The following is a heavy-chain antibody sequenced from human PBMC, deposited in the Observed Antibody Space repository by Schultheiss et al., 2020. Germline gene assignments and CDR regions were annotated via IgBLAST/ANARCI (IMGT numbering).Heavy chain of an antibody. CDR1: GGSFSNYH. V-gene: IGHV4-59*01. J-gene: IGHJ4*02. D-gene: IGHD2/OR15-2a*01. CDR3: AAIGDY. CDR2: IYYSGST. Sequence: SETLSLTCAVYGGSFSNYHWSWIRQPPGKGLEWIGYIYYSGSTNYNPSLKSRVTLSVDTSKNQFSLKLSSVTAADTAVYYCAAIGDYWGQGTLVTVSP.